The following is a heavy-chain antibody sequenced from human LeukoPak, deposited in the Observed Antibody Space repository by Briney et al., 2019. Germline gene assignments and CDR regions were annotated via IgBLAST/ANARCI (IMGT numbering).Heavy chain of an antibody. J-gene: IGHJ4*02. CDR2: ISGSGGST. V-gene: IGHV3-23*01. Sequence: RGSLRLSCAASGFTFSSYAMSWVRQAPGKGLEWVSAISGSGGSTYYADSVKGRFTISRDNSKNTLYLQMNSLRAEDTAVYYCAKDLLLWFGESPGDYWGQGTLVTVSS. CDR3: AKDLLLWFGESPGDY. CDR1: GFTFSSYA. D-gene: IGHD3-10*01.